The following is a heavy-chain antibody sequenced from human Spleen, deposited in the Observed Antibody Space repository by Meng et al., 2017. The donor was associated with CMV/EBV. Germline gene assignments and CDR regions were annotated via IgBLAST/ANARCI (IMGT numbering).Heavy chain of an antibody. V-gene: IGHV4-4*07. CDR1: GGSISSYY. D-gene: IGHD3-10*01. J-gene: IGHJ4*02. Sequence: RESGPGVFKPSETLPRTCTVSGGSISSYYWSWIRQPAGKGLEWIGRIYTSGSTNYNPSLKSRVTISVDTSKNQFSLKLSSVTAADAAVYYCVRVGGSGSYYNVDYWGQGTLVTVSS. CDR2: IYTSGST. CDR3: VRVGGSGSYYNVDY.